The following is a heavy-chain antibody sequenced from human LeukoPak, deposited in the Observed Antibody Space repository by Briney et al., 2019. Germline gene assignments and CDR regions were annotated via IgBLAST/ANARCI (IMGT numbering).Heavy chain of an antibody. J-gene: IGHJ4*02. CDR3: ARGILRDYYDSSGFYHRGGVGY. Sequence: PSETLSLTCTVSGYSISSGYIWGCMRQPPGKGRGGVGSINQIETANYKPSLTGRATPSVDTSENQFSRWLSSVTAADTAVYFCARGILRDYYDSSGFYHRGGVGYWGQGTLVTVSS. D-gene: IGHD3-22*01. V-gene: IGHV4-38-2*02. CDR2: INQIETA. CDR1: GYSISSGYI.